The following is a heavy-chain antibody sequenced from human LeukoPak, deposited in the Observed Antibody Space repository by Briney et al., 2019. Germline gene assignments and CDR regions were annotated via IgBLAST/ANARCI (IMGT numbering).Heavy chain of an antibody. Sequence: GGSLRLSCAASGFTFSSYAISWVRQAPGQGLEWMGGIIPIFGTANYAQKFQGRVTITADESTSTAYMELSSLRSEDTAVYYCARAPDIVVAYWYFDLWGRGTLVTVSS. CDR3: ARAPDIVVAYWYFDL. D-gene: IGHD2-2*01. CDR1: GFTFSSYA. J-gene: IGHJ2*01. V-gene: IGHV1-69*01. CDR2: IIPIFGTA.